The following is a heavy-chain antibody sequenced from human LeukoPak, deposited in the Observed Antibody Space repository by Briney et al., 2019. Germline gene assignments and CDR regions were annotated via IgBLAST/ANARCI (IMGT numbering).Heavy chain of an antibody. CDR3: AREMAAAGHFDY. V-gene: IGHV4-31*03. J-gene: IGHJ4*02. Sequence: SETLSVTCTVSGGSISSSGYYWNWVRQHPGKGLEWIGYIYYSGSTYYNPSLKSRVTTSVDTSKNQFSLKLSSVTAADTAVYYCAREMAAAGHFDYWGQGALVTVSS. CDR2: IYYSGST. D-gene: IGHD6-13*01. CDR1: GGSISSSGYY.